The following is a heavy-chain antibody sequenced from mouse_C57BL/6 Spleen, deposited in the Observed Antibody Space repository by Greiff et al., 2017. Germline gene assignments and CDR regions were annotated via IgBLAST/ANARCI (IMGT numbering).Heavy chain of an antibody. CDR2: IYPGDGDT. CDR3: ARMDYSNPYYFDY. Sequence: QVQLKQSGPELVKPGASVKISCKASGYAFSSSWMNWVKQRPGKGLEWIGRIYPGDGDTNYNGKFKGKATLTADKSSSTAYMQLSSLTSEDSAVYFCARMDYSNPYYFDYWGQGTTLTVSS. J-gene: IGHJ2*01. V-gene: IGHV1-82*01. D-gene: IGHD2-5*01. CDR1: GYAFSSSW.